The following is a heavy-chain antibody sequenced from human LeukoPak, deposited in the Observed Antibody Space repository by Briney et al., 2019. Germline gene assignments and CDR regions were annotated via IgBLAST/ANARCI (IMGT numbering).Heavy chain of an antibody. Sequence: PSETLSLTCTVSGGSISSYYWSWIRQPPGKGLEWIGYIYYSGSTNYNPSLKSRVTISVDTSKNQFSLKLSSVTAADTAVYYCARDSSISLLWALDYWGQGTLVTVSS. V-gene: IGHV4-59*01. CDR1: GGSISSYY. D-gene: IGHD3-10*01. CDR3: ARDSSISLLWALDY. CDR2: IYYSGST. J-gene: IGHJ4*02.